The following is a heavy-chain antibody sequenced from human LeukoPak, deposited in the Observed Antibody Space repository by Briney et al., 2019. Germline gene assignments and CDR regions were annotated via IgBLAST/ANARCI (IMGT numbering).Heavy chain of an antibody. Sequence: PGGSLRLSCAASGFTFSNYEMNWVRQAPGKGLEWVSYINSGGYNMYYADSVKGRFTVSRDNARNSLYLQMNSLRAEDTAVYYCTREHYSTSGTNFDCWGQGSLVTVSS. CDR2: INSGGYNM. CDR1: GFTFSNYE. CDR3: TREHYSTSGTNFDC. D-gene: IGHD3-10*01. J-gene: IGHJ4*02. V-gene: IGHV3-48*03.